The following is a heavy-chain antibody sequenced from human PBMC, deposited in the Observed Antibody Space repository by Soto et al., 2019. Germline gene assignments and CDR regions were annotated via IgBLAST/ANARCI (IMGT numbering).Heavy chain of an antibody. V-gene: IGHV4-30-4*01. J-gene: IGHJ4*02. CDR3: ATAGGSGAVAADY. CDR1: GASISSGDYY. CDR2: IYFSEST. D-gene: IGHD6-19*01. Sequence: PSETLSLTCNVSGASISSGDYYWSWIRQPPGKGLEWIGYIYFSESTSYNPSLKSRVTISVDRSKNQFSLKLSSVTAADTAVYYCATAGGSGAVAADYWGQGTLVTVSS.